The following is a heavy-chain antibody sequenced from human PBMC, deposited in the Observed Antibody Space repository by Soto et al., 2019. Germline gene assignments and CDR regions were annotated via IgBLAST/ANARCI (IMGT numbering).Heavy chain of an antibody. CDR2: IYTDGST. CDR3: ARDGQGLAPYALDV. J-gene: IGHJ6*02. V-gene: IGHV3-53*01. Sequence: GGSLRLSCAASGFIVSRNYMSWVRQAPGKGLEWVSIIYTDGSTHYADSVKGRFTISRDNFKNTLYLQMNSLRVEDTAVYYCARDGQGLAPYALDVWGQGTSVTVSS. CDR1: GFIVSRNY. D-gene: IGHD6-19*01.